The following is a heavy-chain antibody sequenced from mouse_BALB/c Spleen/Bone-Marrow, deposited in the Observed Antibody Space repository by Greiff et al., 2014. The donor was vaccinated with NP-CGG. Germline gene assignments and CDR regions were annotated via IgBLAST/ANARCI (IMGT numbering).Heavy chain of an antibody. V-gene: IGHV5-12-1*01. Sequence: EVMLVESGGGLVKPGGSLKLSCAASGFAFSSYDMSWVRQTPEKRLEWVAYISSGGGSTYYPDTVKGRFTISRDNAKNTLYLQMSSLKSEDTAMYYCARQGYGYVDSDVWGAGTTVTVSS. CDR1: GFAFSSYD. CDR2: ISSGGGST. J-gene: IGHJ1*01. D-gene: IGHD1-2*01. CDR3: ARQGYGYVDSDV.